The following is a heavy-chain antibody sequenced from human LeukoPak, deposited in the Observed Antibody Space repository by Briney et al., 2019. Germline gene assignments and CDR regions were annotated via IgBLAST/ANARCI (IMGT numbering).Heavy chain of an antibody. D-gene: IGHD4-17*01. CDR2: IYYSGGT. V-gene: IGHV4-39*01. CDR3: ARCGDYDRIVDY. J-gene: IGHJ4*02. CDR1: GGSISSSSYY. Sequence: PSETLSLTCTVSGGSISSSSYYWGWIRQPPGKGLEWIGSIYYSGGTYYNPSLKSRVTISVDTSKNQFSLKLSSVTAADTAVYYCARCGDYDRIVDYWGQGTLVTVSS.